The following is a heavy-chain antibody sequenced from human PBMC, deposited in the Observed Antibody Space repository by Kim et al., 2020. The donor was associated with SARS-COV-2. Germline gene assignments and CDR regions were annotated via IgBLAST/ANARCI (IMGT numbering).Heavy chain of an antibody. CDR3: ARDLLIVMAGGKDYYYGMDV. CDR2: IYYSGST. J-gene: IGHJ6*02. D-gene: IGHD2-15*01. CDR1: GGSISSYY. Sequence: SETLSLTCTVSGGSISSYYWSWIRQPPGKGLEWIGYIYYSGSTNYNPSLKSRVTISVDTSKNQFSLKLSSVTAADTAVYYCARDLLIVMAGGKDYYYGMDVWGQGTTVTVSS. V-gene: IGHV4-59*01.